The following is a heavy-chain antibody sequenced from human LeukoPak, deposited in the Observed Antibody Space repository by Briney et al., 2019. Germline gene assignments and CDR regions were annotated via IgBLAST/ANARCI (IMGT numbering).Heavy chain of an antibody. V-gene: IGHV4-61*01. CDR2: IYYSGST. Sequence: SETLSLTCTVSGGSVSSGSYYWNWIRQPPGKGLEWIGYIYYSGSTNYNPSLKSRVTISVDTSKNQFSLKLSSVTAADTAVYYCARGGMLFGESHFDDWGQGTLVTVSS. CDR1: GGSVSSGSYY. J-gene: IGHJ4*02. D-gene: IGHD3-10*02. CDR3: ARGGMLFGESHFDD.